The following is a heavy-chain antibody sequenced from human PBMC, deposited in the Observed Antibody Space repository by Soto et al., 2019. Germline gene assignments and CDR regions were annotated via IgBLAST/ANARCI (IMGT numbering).Heavy chain of an antibody. CDR2: ISYDGSNK. J-gene: IGHJ4*02. V-gene: IGHV3-30-3*01. CDR1: EFTFSSYA. D-gene: IGHD6-19*01. CDR3: ARPYSSGWYGDLDY. Sequence: ESGGGVVQPGRSLRLSCTASEFTFSSYAMHWVRQAPGKGLEWVAVISYDGSNKYYADSVKGRFTISRDNSKNTMYLQMNSLRVEDTAVYYCARPYSSGWYGDLDYWGQGTLVTVSS.